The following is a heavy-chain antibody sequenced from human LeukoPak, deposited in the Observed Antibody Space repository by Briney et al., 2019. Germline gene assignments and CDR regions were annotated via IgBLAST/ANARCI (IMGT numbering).Heavy chain of an antibody. Sequence: ASVNVSCKASGYTFTGYYMHWVRQAPGPGLEWMGWINPNSGGTNYAQKFQGRVTMTRDTSISTAYMELSRLRSDDTAVYYCGAGYYGSGSYYRALTGWGQGTLVTVSS. CDR1: GYTFTGYY. V-gene: IGHV1-2*02. D-gene: IGHD3-10*01. CDR3: GAGYYGSGSYYRALTG. CDR2: INPNSGGT. J-gene: IGHJ4*02.